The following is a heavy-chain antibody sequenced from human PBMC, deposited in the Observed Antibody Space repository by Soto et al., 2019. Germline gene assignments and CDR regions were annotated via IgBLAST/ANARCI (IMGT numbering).Heavy chain of an antibody. CDR2: INSDGSST. V-gene: IGHV3-74*01. D-gene: IGHD1-7*01. J-gene: IGHJ3*02. Sequence: LRLSCAASGFTFSSYWMHWVRQAPGKGLVWVSRINSDGSSTSYADSVKGRFTISRDNAKNTLYLQMNSLRAEDTAVYYCASPTGTIGAFDIWGQGTMVTVSS. CDR1: GFTFSSYW. CDR3: ASPTGTIGAFDI.